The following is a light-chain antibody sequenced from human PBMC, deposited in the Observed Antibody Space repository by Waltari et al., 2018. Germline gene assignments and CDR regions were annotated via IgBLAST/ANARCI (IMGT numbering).Light chain of an antibody. CDR1: SLRSYY. V-gene: IGLV3-19*01. CDR2: GKN. Sequence: SSELTQDPAVSVALGQTVRITCQGDSLRSYYASWYQQKPGQAPVLVIYGKNNRPSGIPDRFSGSSSGNTASLTITGAQAEDDADYYCNARDSSGNHLVFGGGTKPTVL. J-gene: IGLJ3*02. CDR3: NARDSSGNHLV.